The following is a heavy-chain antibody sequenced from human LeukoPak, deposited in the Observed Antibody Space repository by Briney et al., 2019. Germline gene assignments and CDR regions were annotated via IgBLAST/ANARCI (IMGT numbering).Heavy chain of an antibody. J-gene: IGHJ4*02. V-gene: IGHV1-24*01. D-gene: IGHD3-3*01. CDR2: FDPEDGET. Sequence: VXXSCEVXXXXXXXXXMHXXXXAXGXXLXWMGGFDPEDGETIYAQKFQGRVTMTEDTSTDTAYMELSSLRSEDTAVYYCATGFGVVIIGYWGQGTLVTVSS. CDR3: ATGFGVVIIGY. CDR1: XXXXXXXX.